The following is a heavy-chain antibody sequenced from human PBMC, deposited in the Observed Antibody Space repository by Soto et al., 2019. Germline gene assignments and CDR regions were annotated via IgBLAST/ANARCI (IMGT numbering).Heavy chain of an antibody. CDR1: GFTFSLFG. J-gene: IGHJ4*02. D-gene: IGHD5-18*01. CDR2: ISHDGSNK. V-gene: IGHV3-30*18. CDR3: AKGSTRWLQSLLDY. Sequence: QVQLVESGGGVVQPGESLRLSCAASGFTFSLFGMHWVRQAPGKGLERVALISHDGSNKLFADFVRGRFTISRDNSKNTLYLQMDSLTAEDTAVYYCAKGSTRWLQSLLDYWGQGTLVTVSS.